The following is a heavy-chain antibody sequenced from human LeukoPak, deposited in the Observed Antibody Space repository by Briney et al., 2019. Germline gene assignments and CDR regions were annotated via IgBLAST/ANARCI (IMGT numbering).Heavy chain of an antibody. CDR3: ARVSTAISGSSAPGAFDI. CDR1: GGSISSYY. D-gene: IGHD1-26*01. Sequence: SETLSLTCTVSGGSISSYYWTWIRQPPGKGLEWIGYIYYSGSTKYNPSLKSRVTISVDTSKNQFSLNLNSVTAADTAVYYCARVSTAISGSSAPGAFDIWGRGTMVTVSS. CDR2: IYYSGST. V-gene: IGHV4-59*01. J-gene: IGHJ3*02.